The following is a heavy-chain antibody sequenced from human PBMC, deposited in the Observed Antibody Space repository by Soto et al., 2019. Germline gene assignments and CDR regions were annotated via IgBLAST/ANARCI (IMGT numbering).Heavy chain of an antibody. CDR3: ARDGFTVNSSGSFDY. CDR2: ISAGKGDT. V-gene: IGHV1-18*04. D-gene: IGHD1-26*01. Sequence: VQLVQSGAEVRKPGASVKVSCKASGYTFSSYGISWVRQAPGKGLEWMGGISAGKGDTNYAKKFQGRVSMTTDTSTSTAYMELRSLTADDTAVYYCARDGFTVNSSGSFDYWGQGTLVTVSS. J-gene: IGHJ4*02. CDR1: GYTFSSYG.